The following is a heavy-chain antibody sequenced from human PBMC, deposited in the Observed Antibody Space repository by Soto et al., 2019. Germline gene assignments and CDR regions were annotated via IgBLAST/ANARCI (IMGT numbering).Heavy chain of an antibody. CDR2: ISSTTTSI. D-gene: IGHD3-3*01. CDR1: GFSFSSHS. J-gene: IGHJ4*02. V-gene: IGHV3-48*02. Sequence: EVQLVESGGGLVQPGGSLRLSCAASGFSFSSHSMNWVRQAPGKGLEWVSYISSTTTSIYYADSVKGRFTISRDNAKNSLYLQMNSLRDDDTAVYYCAKARRYYDWWSAQDHWGQGPLVTVSS. CDR3: AKARRYYDWWSAQDH.